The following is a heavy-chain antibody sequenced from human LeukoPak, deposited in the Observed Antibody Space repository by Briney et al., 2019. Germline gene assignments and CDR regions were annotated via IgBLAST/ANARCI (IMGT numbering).Heavy chain of an antibody. CDR1: GFTFSTYW. CDR3: ARASTTVPNLLDN. V-gene: IGHV3-74*03. D-gene: IGHD4-17*01. CDR2: LSGDGSST. J-gene: IGHJ4*02. Sequence: GGSLRLSCVASGFTFSTYWMHWVRQAPGKELLWVSRLSGDGSSTAYADSLKGRFTISRDNAKHTLYLQMNSLRAEDTAVYFCARASTTVPNLLDNWGQGTLVTVSS.